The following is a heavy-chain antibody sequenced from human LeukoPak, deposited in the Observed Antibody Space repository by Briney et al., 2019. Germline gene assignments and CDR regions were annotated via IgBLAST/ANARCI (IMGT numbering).Heavy chain of an antibody. D-gene: IGHD3-16*01. CDR1: GFTLSHYW. J-gene: IGHJ4*02. V-gene: IGHV3-74*01. CDR3: SRLAGIMGGSK. Sequence: PGGSLRLSCAASGFTLSHYWMFWLRQAPGKGLVWVSGIYIDGTVRYADSVKGRFTISRDNAENTLYLQMNSLRAEDTAIYDCSRLAGIMGGSKWGQGTLVTVSS. CDR2: IYIDGTVR.